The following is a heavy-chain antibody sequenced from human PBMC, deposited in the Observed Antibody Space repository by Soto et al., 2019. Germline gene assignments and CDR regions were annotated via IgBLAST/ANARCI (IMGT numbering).Heavy chain of an antibody. D-gene: IGHD3-10*01. J-gene: IGHJ6*02. CDR1: GGSISSGGYY. Sequence: SETLSLTCTVSGGSISSGGYYWSWIRQHPGKGLEWIGYIYYSGSTYYNPSLKSRVTISVDTSKNQFSLKLSSVTAADTAVYYCARAPESLLWFGELLGNYGMDVWGQGTTVTVSS. CDR3: ARAPESLLWFGELLGNYGMDV. V-gene: IGHV4-31*03. CDR2: IYYSGST.